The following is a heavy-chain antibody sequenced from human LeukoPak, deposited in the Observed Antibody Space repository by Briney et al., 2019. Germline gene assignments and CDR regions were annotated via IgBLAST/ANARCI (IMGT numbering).Heavy chain of an antibody. CDR3: AKDLLALFQAIDS. Sequence: PGGSLRLSCAASGFTFDDYAMHWVRQAPGKGLEWVSGISWNSGIIGYADSVKGRFTISRDNVKNSLYLQMNSLGAEDTALYYCAKDLLALFQAIDSWGQGTLVTVSS. CDR2: ISWNSGII. V-gene: IGHV3-9*01. J-gene: IGHJ4*02. CDR1: GFTFDDYA. D-gene: IGHD2-15*01.